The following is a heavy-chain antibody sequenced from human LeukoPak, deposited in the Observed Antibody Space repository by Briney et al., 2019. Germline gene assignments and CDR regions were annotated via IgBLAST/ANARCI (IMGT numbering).Heavy chain of an antibody. V-gene: IGHV3-20*04. CDR3: ASYYDSSGYAERRAFDI. CDR2: INWNGGST. CDR1: GFTFDDYG. D-gene: IGHD3-22*01. J-gene: IGHJ3*02. Sequence: GGSLRLSCAASGFTFDDYGMSWVRQAPGKGLEWVSGINWNGGSTGYADSAKGRFTISRDNAKNSLYLQMNSLRAEDTALYYCASYYDSSGYAERRAFDIWGQGTMVTVSS.